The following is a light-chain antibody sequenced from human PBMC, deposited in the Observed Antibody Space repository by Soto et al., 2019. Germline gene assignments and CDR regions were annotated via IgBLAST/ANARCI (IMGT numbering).Light chain of an antibody. Sequence: DIQMTQSPSTLSASLGDRVTITCRASQTVNAWLAWYQHKPGKAPKPLIYDASILERGVPARFSGSGSGTEFILTISSLQPDDGGTYYCQQYNTHSGTFGQGTKVEIK. J-gene: IGKJ1*01. CDR2: DAS. CDR3: QQYNTHSGT. CDR1: QTVNAW. V-gene: IGKV1-5*01.